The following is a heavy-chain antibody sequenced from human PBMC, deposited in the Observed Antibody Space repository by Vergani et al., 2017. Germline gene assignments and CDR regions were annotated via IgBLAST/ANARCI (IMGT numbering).Heavy chain of an antibody. J-gene: IGHJ3*02. D-gene: IGHD2-2*01. V-gene: IGHV5-51*03. Sequence: EVQLVQSGAEVKKPGESLKISCRVSGNGLTSYWIAGVRQLPGKGLEWMGIFYPGDSDTRYTPSFQGQVTISADKSISTAYLQWSSLKASDTARYYCARREAYCSSTSCYPNAFDIWGQGTMVTVSS. CDR2: FYPGDSDT. CDR1: GNGLTSYW. CDR3: ARREAYCSSTSCYPNAFDI.